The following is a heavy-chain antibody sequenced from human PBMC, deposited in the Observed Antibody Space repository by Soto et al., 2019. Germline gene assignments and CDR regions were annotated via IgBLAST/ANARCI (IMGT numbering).Heavy chain of an antibody. J-gene: IGHJ4*02. V-gene: IGHV3-23*01. D-gene: IGHD1-26*01. CDR2: ISGSGGST. Sequence: EVQLLESGGGLVQPGGSLRLSCAASGFTFSSYAMRWVRQAPVKGLEWVSAISGSGGSTYYADSVKGRFTISRDNSKNTLYLQMNSLRAEDTAVYYCARRGSGSYYDYXGXGTLVTVSS. CDR3: ARRGSGSYYDY. CDR1: GFTFSSYA.